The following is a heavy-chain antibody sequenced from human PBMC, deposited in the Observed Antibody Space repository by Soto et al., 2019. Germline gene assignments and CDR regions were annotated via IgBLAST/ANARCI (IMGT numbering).Heavy chain of an antibody. CDR2: VSHSGRT. CDR1: GGSISPYS. CDR3: ARRLGGYDDYGVWFAP. D-gene: IGHD4-17*01. J-gene: IGHJ5*02. V-gene: IGHV4-59*01. Sequence: QVHLVESGPGLVKPSETLSLTCTISGGSISPYSWTWIRQSPGKGLVWIGYVSHSGRTFYTPSLKSRLPMSRDTCRSQFYLRRKSVSAADTAVSYWARRLGGYDDYGVWFAPWGQVTLVTVSS.